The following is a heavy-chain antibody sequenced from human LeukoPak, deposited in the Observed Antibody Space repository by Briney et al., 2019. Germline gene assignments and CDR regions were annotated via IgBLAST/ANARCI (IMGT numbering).Heavy chain of an antibody. CDR3: ARDLAEELLRY. CDR2: ITASGAGT. CDR1: GFTFHDYA. V-gene: IGHV3-23*01. Sequence: PGGSLRLSCAASGFTFHDYAMTWVRQAPGKGLEWVSGITASGAGTYYADSVKGRFTISRDNFKDTLYLQLNSLRAEDTATYYCARDLAEELLRYWGQGTLVTVSS. J-gene: IGHJ4*02. D-gene: IGHD1-7*01.